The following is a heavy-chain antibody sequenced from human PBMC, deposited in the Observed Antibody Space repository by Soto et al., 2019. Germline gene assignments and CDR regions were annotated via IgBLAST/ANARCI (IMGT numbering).Heavy chain of an antibody. CDR3: ARSVEGHFDY. Sequence: EVQLVESGGGLVQPGGSLRLTCAASGFPFSIYSMNWVRQAPGKGLEWSSYITSDTNTIKYADSVKGRFTISRDNAKNLVYLQMNSLRGEDTAVYFCARSVEGHFDYWSQGTVVTVSS. V-gene: IGHV3-48*01. CDR2: ITSDTNTI. D-gene: IGHD6-19*01. J-gene: IGHJ4*02. CDR1: GFPFSIYS.